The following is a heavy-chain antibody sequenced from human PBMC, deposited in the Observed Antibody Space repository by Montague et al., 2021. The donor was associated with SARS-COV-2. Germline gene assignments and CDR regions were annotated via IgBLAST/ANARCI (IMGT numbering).Heavy chain of an antibody. J-gene: IGHJ3*01. D-gene: IGHD1-26*01. Sequence: SETLSLTCTVSDGSISNYFWSWIRQPPGKGLEWIGYIYYIGRTNYNPSLKSRVTISVDTSKNQFSLKLTSVTAADTAVYYCARQNSGTGHYDAFDFWGQGTMVTVSS. CDR2: IYYIGRT. V-gene: IGHV4-59*08. CDR3: ARQNSGTGHYDAFDF. CDR1: DGSISNYF.